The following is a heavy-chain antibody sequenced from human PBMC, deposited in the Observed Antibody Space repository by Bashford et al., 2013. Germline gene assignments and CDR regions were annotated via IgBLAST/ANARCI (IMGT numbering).Heavy chain of an antibody. Sequence: VRQAPGKGLEWVANIKQDGSEKYYVDSVKGRFTISRDNAKNSLYLQMNSLRAEDTAVYYCARDSHTVTKETILHYYYGMDVWGQGTTVTVSS. CDR2: IKQDGSEK. J-gene: IGHJ6*02. CDR3: ARDSHTVTKETILHYYYGMDV. V-gene: IGHV3-7*01. D-gene: IGHD4-17*01.